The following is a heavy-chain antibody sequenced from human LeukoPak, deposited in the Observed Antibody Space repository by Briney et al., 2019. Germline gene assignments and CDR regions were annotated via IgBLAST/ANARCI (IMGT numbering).Heavy chain of an antibody. CDR1: GFTFSIYA. CDR2: IGGSADSA. V-gene: IGHV3-23*01. J-gene: IGHJ3*02. Sequence: PGGSLRLSCAASGFTFSIYAMNWVRQAPGKGLEWVSVIGGSADSADYADSVKGRFTISRDDSKNTLYLQMISLRSEDTAVYYCAKDSVAYNRIYDAFDIWGQGTMVTVSS. D-gene: IGHD2-15*01. CDR3: AKDSVAYNRIYDAFDI.